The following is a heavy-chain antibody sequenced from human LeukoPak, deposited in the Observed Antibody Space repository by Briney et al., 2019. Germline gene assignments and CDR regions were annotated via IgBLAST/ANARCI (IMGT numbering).Heavy chain of an antibody. V-gene: IGHV3-21*01. CDR2: ISSSSTYI. CDR3: ARETYYYDSGSYYPYFQH. Sequence: PGGSLRLSCAASGFTFTSYSMNWVRQAPGKGLEWVSSISSSSTYIYYADSVKGRFTISRDNAKNSLYLQMNSLRAEDTAVYYCARETYYYDSGSYYPYFQHWGQGTLVTVSS. D-gene: IGHD3-22*01. J-gene: IGHJ1*01. CDR1: GFTFTSYS.